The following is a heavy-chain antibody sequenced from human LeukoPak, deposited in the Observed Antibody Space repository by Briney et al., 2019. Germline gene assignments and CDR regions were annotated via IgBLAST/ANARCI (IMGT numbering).Heavy chain of an antibody. CDR2: IIPIFGIA. Sequence: SVKVSCKASGYTFTSYGISWVRQAPGQGLEWMGRIIPIFGIANYAQKFQGRVTITADKSTSTAYMELSSLRSEDTAVYYCARESCSSTSCYLGWFDPWGQGTLVTVSS. V-gene: IGHV1-69*04. J-gene: IGHJ5*02. D-gene: IGHD2-2*01. CDR1: GYTFTSYG. CDR3: ARESCSSTSCYLGWFDP.